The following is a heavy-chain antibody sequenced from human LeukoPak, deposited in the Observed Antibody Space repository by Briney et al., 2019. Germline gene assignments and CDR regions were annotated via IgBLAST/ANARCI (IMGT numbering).Heavy chain of an antibody. CDR3: ARDPATVTTYFDY. J-gene: IGHJ4*02. D-gene: IGHD4-17*01. Sequence: PSETLSLTCTVSGGSISSYYWNWIRQPAGKGLEWIGRFYTSGSTNYNPSLSSRVTMSVDTSKNQFSLKLSSVTGADTAVYYCARDPATVTTYFDYWGQGTLVTVSS. CDR1: GGSISSYY. CDR2: FYTSGST. V-gene: IGHV4-4*07.